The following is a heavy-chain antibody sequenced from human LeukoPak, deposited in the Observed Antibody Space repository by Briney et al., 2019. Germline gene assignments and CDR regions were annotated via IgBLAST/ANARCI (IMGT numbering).Heavy chain of an antibody. D-gene: IGHD3-22*01. CDR3: ARGSFYDSSTG. J-gene: IGHJ4*02. V-gene: IGHV3-21*01. Sequence: PGGSLRLSCAASGFTLSSYSMKWVRQAPGKGLELISSISSSCSYIYYTDSVNGRFTISRDNAKNSMYLQMNSVRAEDTAVYYCARGSFYDSSTGWGQGTLVTVSS. CDR1: GFTLSSYS. CDR2: ISSSCSYI.